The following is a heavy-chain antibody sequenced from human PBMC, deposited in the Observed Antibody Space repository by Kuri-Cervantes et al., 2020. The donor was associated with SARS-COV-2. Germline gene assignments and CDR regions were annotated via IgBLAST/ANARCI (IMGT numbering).Heavy chain of an antibody. V-gene: IGHV3-30-3*01. CDR1: AFTFSSYA. CDR3: ARDRVGVHDY. D-gene: IGHD1-26*01. Sequence: GESLKIPCAAPAFTFSSYAMHWVRQAPGKGLGWVAIISYDGSNKYYADSVKGRFTISRDNSKNTLYLQMNSLRAEDTAVCYCARDRVGVHDYWGQGTLVTVSS. J-gene: IGHJ4*02. CDR2: ISYDGSNK.